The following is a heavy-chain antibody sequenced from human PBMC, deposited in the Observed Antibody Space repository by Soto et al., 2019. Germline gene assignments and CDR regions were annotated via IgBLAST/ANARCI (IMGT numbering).Heavy chain of an antibody. D-gene: IGHD4-17*01. V-gene: IGHV4-61*01. Sequence: SGTIALTSTVSGFSVRIACYYWSWIRQPLGKGLEWIGYIYYSGSTNYNPSLKSRVTISVDTSKNQFSLKLSSVTAADTAVYYCARVSCDYGGNYYFDYWGQGTLVTVSS. J-gene: IGHJ4*02. CDR1: GFSVRIACYY. CDR2: IYYSGST. CDR3: ARVSCDYGGNYYFDY.